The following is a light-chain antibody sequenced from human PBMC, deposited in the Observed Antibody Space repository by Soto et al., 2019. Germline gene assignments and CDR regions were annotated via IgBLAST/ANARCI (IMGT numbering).Light chain of an antibody. V-gene: IGLV2-8*01. CDR1: SSDVGGYNY. CDR2: EVS. Sequence: QSVLTQPPSASGSPGQSVTISFSGTSSDVGGYNYVSWHQQHPGKAPKLMIYEVSKRPSRVPDRFSGSKSGNTASLIVSGLQAEDEADYYCSSYAGSNNFVFGTG. CDR3: SSYAGSNNFV. J-gene: IGLJ1*01.